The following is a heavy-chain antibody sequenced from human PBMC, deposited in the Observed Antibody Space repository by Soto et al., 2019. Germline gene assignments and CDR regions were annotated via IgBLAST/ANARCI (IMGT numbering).Heavy chain of an antibody. D-gene: IGHD7-27*01. CDR2: INPNSGGT. CDR3: ARTPVVAGDSYYYYYGMDV. J-gene: IGHJ6*02. CDR1: GYTFTGYY. Sequence: ASVKVYCKASGYTFTGYYMHWVRQAPGQGLEWMGWINPNSGGTNYAQKFQGWVTMTRDTSISTAYMELSRLRSDDTAVYYCARTPVVAGDSYYYYYGMDVWGQGTTVTVSS. V-gene: IGHV1-2*04.